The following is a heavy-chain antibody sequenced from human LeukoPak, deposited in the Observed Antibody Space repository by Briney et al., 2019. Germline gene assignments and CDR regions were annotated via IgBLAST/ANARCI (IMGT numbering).Heavy chain of an antibody. J-gene: IGHJ5*02. V-gene: IGHV3-15*01. CDR2: IKSKTDGGTT. CDR1: GFTFSNAW. D-gene: IGHD1-26*01. CDR3: TTLVGARGGWFDP. Sequence: PGGSLRLSCAASGFTFSNAWMSWVRQAPGKGLEWVGRIKSKTDGGTTDYAAPVKGRFTISRDDSKTTLYLQMNSLKTEDTAVYYCTTLVGARGGWFDPWGQGTLVTVSS.